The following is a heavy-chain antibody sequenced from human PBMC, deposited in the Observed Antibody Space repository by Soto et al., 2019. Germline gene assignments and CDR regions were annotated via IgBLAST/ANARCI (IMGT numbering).Heavy chain of an antibody. V-gene: IGHV4-61*01. D-gene: IGHD5-18*01. CDR2: IYYSGST. J-gene: IGHJ4*02. Sequence: QVQLQESGPGLVKPSETLSRTCTVSGGSVSSGSYYWSCIRQPPGKGLEWIGYIYYSGSTNYNPSLKSRVTISVDTSKNQFSLKLSSVTAADTAVYYCARNTGYSYGHTHDYWGQGTLVTVSS. CDR3: ARNTGYSYGHTHDY. CDR1: GGSVSSGSYY.